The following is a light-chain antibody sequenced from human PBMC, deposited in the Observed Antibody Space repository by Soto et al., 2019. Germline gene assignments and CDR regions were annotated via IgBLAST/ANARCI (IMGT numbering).Light chain of an antibody. Sequence: DIVMTQSPDSLAVSLGERATINCKSSQSILYASTNNNYLAWYQQRPGQPPRLLIYWASTRESGVPDRFSGSGSGTDFTLTISSLQAEDVATYSCQQYYTSLTFGGGTKVEVK. V-gene: IGKV4-1*01. CDR1: QSILYASTNNNY. CDR3: QQYYTSLT. CDR2: WAS. J-gene: IGKJ4*01.